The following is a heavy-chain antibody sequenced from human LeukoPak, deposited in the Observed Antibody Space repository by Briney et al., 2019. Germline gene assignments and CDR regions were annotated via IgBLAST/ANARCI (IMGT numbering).Heavy chain of an antibody. D-gene: IGHD3-10*01. CDR1: GFTSSSYD. CDR3: ARASGIWFGTNYFDY. CDR2: IGSAGDT. Sequence: GGSLRLSCAASGFTSSSYDMHWVRRVTGKGLEWVAAIGSAGDTYYPGSVKGRFTISRENAKNSLYVQMNSLRAEDTAVYYCARASGIWFGTNYFDYWGQGTLVTVSS. V-gene: IGHV3-13*01. J-gene: IGHJ4*02.